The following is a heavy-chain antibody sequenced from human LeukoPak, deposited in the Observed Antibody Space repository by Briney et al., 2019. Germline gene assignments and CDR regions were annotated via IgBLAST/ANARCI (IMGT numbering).Heavy chain of an antibody. J-gene: IGHJ4*02. CDR1: GFTVSTYA. CDR2: ISGSGGST. V-gene: IGHV3-23*01. CDR3: AKDLYGYSYGP. D-gene: IGHD5-18*01. Sequence: GGSLRLSCAASGFTVSTYAMSWVRQAPGRGLEWVSGISGSGGSTYYADSVKGRFTISRDNSKNTLYLQMNSLRAEDTAVYYCAKDLYGYSYGPWGQGTLVTVSS.